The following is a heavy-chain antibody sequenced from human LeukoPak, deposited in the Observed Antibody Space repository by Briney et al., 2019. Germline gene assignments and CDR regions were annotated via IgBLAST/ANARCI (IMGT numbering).Heavy chain of an antibody. Sequence: SETLSLTCTVSGGSISSYYWGWIRQPPGKGLEWIGSIYYSGSTYYNPSLKSRVTISVDTSKNQFSLKLSSVTAADTAVYYCARERFLEWLPPLYYMDVWGKGTTVTVSS. V-gene: IGHV4-39*07. CDR2: IYYSGST. J-gene: IGHJ6*03. CDR3: ARERFLEWLPPLYYMDV. CDR1: GGSISSYY. D-gene: IGHD3-3*01.